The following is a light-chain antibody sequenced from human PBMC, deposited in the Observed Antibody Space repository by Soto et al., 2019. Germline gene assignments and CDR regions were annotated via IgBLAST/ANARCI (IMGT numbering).Light chain of an antibody. CDR1: QSVSSSY. Sequence: EIVLTQSPGTLSLSPGERATLSCRASQSVSSSYLVWYQQKPGQAPRLLIYGASSRATGIPDRFSGSGSGTDVTLTISRLEPEDFAVYYCQQYDSSQTFGQGTKVEIK. V-gene: IGKV3-20*01. CDR2: GAS. CDR3: QQYDSSQT. J-gene: IGKJ1*01.